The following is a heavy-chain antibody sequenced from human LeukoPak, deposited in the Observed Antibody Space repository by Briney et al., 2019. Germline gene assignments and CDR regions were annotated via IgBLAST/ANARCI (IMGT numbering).Heavy chain of an antibody. CDR2: ISPNGGGT. Sequence: EASVKVSCKASGYTFIGYYMHWVRQAPGQGLEWMGWISPNGGGTNYAQKFQGRVTMTRDTSISTAYMELSSLRSDDTAVYYCARDHSPPRQTTVTTGLDWFVPWGQGTLVTVSS. CDR3: ARDHSPPRQTTVTTGLDWFVP. V-gene: IGHV1-2*02. J-gene: IGHJ5*02. D-gene: IGHD4-17*01. CDR1: GYTFIGYY.